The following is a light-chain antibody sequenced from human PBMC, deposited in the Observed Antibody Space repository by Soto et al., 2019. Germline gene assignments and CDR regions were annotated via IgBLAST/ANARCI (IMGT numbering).Light chain of an antibody. CDR1: QSVSSSY. CDR2: GAS. CDR3: QQYGSSYT. J-gene: IGKJ2*01. Sequence: EIVLTQPPGTLSLSPGERATLSCRASQSVSSSYLAWYQQKPGQAPRLLIYGASSRATGIPDRFSGSGSGTDFTLTISRLEPEDFAVYYCQQYGSSYTFGQGT. V-gene: IGKV3-20*01.